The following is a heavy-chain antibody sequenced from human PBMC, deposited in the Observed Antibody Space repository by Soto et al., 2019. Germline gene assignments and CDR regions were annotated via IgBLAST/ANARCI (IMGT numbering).Heavy chain of an antibody. Sequence: PTLVNPTQTLTLTRTFSGFSLSTSGVGVGWIRQPPGKALEWLALIYWDDDKRYSPSLKSRLTITKDTSKNQVVLTMTNMDPVDTATYYCAHRQVVAGTTILFDWFDPWGQGTLVTVSS. CDR3: AHRQVVAGTTILFDWFDP. CDR2: IYWDDDK. D-gene: IGHD1-7*01. CDR1: GFSLSTSGVG. V-gene: IGHV2-5*02. J-gene: IGHJ5*02.